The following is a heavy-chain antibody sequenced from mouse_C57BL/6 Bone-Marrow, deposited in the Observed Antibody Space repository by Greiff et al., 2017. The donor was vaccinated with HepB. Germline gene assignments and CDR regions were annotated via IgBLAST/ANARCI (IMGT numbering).Heavy chain of an antibody. J-gene: IGHJ3*01. CDR2: IHPSDSDT. CDR3: AIDGIAAYYSNPAWFAY. Sequence: VQLQQPGAELVKPGASVKVSCKASGYTFTSYWMHWVKQRPGQGLEWIGRIHPSDSDTNYNQKFKGKATLTVDKSSSTAYMQLSSLTSEDSAVYYCAIDGIAAYYSNPAWFAYWGQGTLVTVSA. D-gene: IGHD2-5*01. V-gene: IGHV1-74*01. CDR1: GYTFTSYW.